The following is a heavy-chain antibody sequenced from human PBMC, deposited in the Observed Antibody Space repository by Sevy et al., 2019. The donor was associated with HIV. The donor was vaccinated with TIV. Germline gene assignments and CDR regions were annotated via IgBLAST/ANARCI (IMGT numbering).Heavy chain of an antibody. CDR1: GFTFINYA. J-gene: IGHJ4*02. Sequence: GSLRLSCAASGFTFINYAMTWVRQAPGKGLEWVSSIYPNGDVTFYAESVKGRFIISRDSSKNTWFLQMNSLRAEDTAVYYCAKDFCRTDNCADLFDYWGQGTLVTVSS. CDR3: AKDFCRTDNCADLFDY. V-gene: IGHV3-23*01. D-gene: IGHD1-20*01. CDR2: IYPNGDVT.